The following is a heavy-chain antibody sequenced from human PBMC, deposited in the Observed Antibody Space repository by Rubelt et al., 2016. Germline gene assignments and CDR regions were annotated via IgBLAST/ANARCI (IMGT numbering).Heavy chain of an antibody. D-gene: IGHD3-10*01. V-gene: IGHV4-39*07. J-gene: IGHJ5*02. CDR3: ARKTYGSRAHWFDH. CDR2: VYYGGST. Sequence: QVQLQESGPGLVKPSETLSLTCTVSGGSISSSSDYWGWIRQPPGKGLEWIASVYYGGSTYYTPSLQSRVTISVHASKTQFTLNLKIMTAGDQAVVYCARKTYGSRAHWFDHCGQGTLVTVAS. CDR1: GGSISSSSDY.